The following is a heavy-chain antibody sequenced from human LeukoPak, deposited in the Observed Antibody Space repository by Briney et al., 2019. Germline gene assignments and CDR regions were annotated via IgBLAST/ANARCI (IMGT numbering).Heavy chain of an antibody. CDR1: GGSISSGGYY. CDR2: IYYSGST. CDR3: ARRNTADASIDF. D-gene: IGHD2/OR15-2a*01. V-gene: IGHV4-31*03. J-gene: IGHJ4*02. Sequence: SETLSLTCTVSGGSISSGGYYWSWIRQHPGKGLEWIGYIYYSGSTYYNPSLKSRLTMSLDTSKNQFSLKLTSVTAADTAMYYCARRNTADASIDFWGQGTLVTASS.